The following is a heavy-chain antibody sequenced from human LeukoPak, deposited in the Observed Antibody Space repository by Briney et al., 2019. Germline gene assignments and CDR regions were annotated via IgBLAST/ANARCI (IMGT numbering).Heavy chain of an antibody. V-gene: IGHV3-7*01. CDR2: INQHGSKE. Sequence: GSLRLSCAASGFTFSNYWMTWVRQAPGKGLEWVAHINQHGSKEYYMDSVKARFTISRDNAKNSLSLQMNSLRAEDTAVYYCARERVGVEDYWGQGTLVTVSS. D-gene: IGHD1-26*01. J-gene: IGHJ4*02. CDR3: ARERVGVEDY. CDR1: GFTFSNYW.